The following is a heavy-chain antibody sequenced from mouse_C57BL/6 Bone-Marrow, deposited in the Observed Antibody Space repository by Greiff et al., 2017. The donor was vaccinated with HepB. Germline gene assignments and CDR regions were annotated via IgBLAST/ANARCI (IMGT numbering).Heavy chain of an antibody. V-gene: IGHV5-4*01. Sequence: EVKLIESGGGLVKPGGSLKLSCAASGFTFSSYAMSWVRQTPEKRLEWVATISDGGSYTYYPDNVKGRFTISRDNAKNNLYLQMSHLKSEDTAMYDCARDNYYGSSCGYFDYWGQGTTLTVSS. CDR2: ISDGGSYT. J-gene: IGHJ2*01. D-gene: IGHD1-1*01. CDR1: GFTFSSYA. CDR3: ARDNYYGSSCGYFDY.